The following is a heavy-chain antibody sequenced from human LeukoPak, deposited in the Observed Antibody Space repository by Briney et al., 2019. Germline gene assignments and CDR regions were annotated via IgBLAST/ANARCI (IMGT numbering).Heavy chain of an antibody. CDR3: AKDGYCSSTGCLVYYYGMDV. Sequence: GGSLRLSCAASGFTFSSYGMHWVRQAPGKGLEWVAVISYDGSNKYYADSVKGRFTISRDNSKNTLYLQMNSLRAEDTAVYYCAKDGYCSSTGCLVYYYGMDVRGQGTTVTVSS. J-gene: IGHJ6*02. V-gene: IGHV3-30*18. D-gene: IGHD2-2*01. CDR1: GFTFSSYG. CDR2: ISYDGSNK.